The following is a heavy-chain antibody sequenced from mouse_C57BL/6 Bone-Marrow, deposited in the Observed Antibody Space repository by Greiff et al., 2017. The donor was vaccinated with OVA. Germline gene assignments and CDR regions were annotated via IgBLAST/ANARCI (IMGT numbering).Heavy chain of an antibody. Sequence: VQLQESGAELVRPGTSVKMSCKASGYTFTNYWIGWAKQRPGHGLEWIGDIYPGGGYTNYNEKFKGKATLTADKSSSTAYMQFSSLTSEDSANYYCAREGTWYFDVWGTGTTVTVSA. CDR3: AREGTWYFDV. CDR1: GYTFTNYW. J-gene: IGHJ1*03. V-gene: IGHV1-63*01. D-gene: IGHD3-3*01. CDR2: IYPGGGYT.